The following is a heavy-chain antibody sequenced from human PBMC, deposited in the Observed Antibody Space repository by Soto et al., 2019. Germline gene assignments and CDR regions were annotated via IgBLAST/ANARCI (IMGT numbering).Heavy chain of an antibody. CDR2: ISGSDGST. Sequence: EVQLLESGGGLVQPGGSLRLSCAASGFTFSSYAMNWVRQAPGKGLEWVSVISGSDGSTYYADSVKGRFTISRDNSKKTLNLQMNSLRAEDTAVYYCARRSSSWYFDYWGQGTLVTVSS. V-gene: IGHV3-23*01. CDR3: ARRSSSWYFDY. J-gene: IGHJ4*02. CDR1: GFTFSSYA. D-gene: IGHD6-13*01.